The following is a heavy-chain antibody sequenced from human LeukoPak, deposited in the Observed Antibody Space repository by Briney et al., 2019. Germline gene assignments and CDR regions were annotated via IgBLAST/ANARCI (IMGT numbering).Heavy chain of an antibody. V-gene: IGHV4-34*01. D-gene: IGHD3-22*01. CDR1: GGSFSGYY. Sequence: SETLSLTCAVYGGSFSGYYWSWIRQPPGKGLEWIGEINHSGSTNYSPSLKSRVTISVDTSKNQFSLKPSSVTAADTAVYYCARDTYYYDSSGRYYFDYWGQGTLVTVSS. CDR2: INHSGST. CDR3: ARDTYYYDSSGRYYFDY. J-gene: IGHJ4*02.